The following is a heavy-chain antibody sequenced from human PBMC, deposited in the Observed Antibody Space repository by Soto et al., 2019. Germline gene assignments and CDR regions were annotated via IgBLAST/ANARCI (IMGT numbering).Heavy chain of an antibody. Sequence: EVQLVESGGALVQPGGSLRLSCEASGFSFSSFAMNWVRQAPGRGLEWVSYISDDGASRYYADSLKGRFTISRDNAKNSLSLQMNNLRAEDTAVYYCARENSVQAWLHHFDHWGLGTLVTVSS. CDR3: ARENSVQAWLHHFDH. CDR2: ISDDGASR. V-gene: IGHV3-48*03. D-gene: IGHD5-18*01. J-gene: IGHJ4*02. CDR1: GFSFSSFA.